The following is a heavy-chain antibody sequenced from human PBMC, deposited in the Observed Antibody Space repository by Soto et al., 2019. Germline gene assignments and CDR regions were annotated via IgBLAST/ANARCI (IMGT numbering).Heavy chain of an antibody. Sequence: SETLSLTCTVSGGSISSYYWSWIRQPPGKGLEWFGYIYYSGSTSYNRSLKSRVTISVDTSKIQFSLKLSSVTATDTAVYYCARRMGSYGFRSFDWGPPTRSNYYYYYMDVWGKGTTVTVSS. J-gene: IGHJ6*03. CDR1: GGSISSYY. V-gene: IGHV4-59*01. D-gene: IGHD5-18*01. CDR2: IYYSGST. CDR3: ARRMGSYGFRSFDWGPPTRSNYYYYYMDV.